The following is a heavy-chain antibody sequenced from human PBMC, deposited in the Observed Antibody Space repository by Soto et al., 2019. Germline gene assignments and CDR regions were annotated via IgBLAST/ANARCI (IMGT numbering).Heavy chain of an antibody. CDR1: GYTFTSYG. J-gene: IGHJ3*02. CDR2: ISAYNGNT. D-gene: IGHD3-3*01. V-gene: IGHV1-18*01. CDR3: ARDILRFLEWSILDAFDI. Sequence: VKVSCKASGYTFTSYGISWVRQAPGQGLEWMGWISAYNGNTNYAQKLQGRVTMTTDTSTSTAYMELRSLRSDDTAVYYCARDILRFLEWSILDAFDIWGQGTMVTVSS.